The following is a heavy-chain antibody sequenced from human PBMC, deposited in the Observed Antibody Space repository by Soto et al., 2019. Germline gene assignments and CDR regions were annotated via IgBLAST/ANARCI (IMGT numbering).Heavy chain of an antibody. CDR3: ALRITMVRGFDY. V-gene: IGHV2-5*02. CDR2: IYWDDDK. CDR1: GFSLSTSGVG. D-gene: IGHD3-10*01. J-gene: IGHJ4*02. Sequence: QITLKESGPTLVKPTQTLTLTCTFSGFSLSTSGVGVGWIRQPPGKALEWLALIYWDDDKRYSPSLKSRLTTTKDTSKHQVALTMTNMDPVDTATYYCALRITMVRGFDYWGQGTLVPVSS.